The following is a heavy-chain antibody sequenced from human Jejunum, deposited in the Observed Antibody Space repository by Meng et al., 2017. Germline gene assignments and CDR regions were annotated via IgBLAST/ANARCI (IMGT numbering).Heavy chain of an antibody. J-gene: IGHJ1*01. V-gene: IGHV3-33*05. Sequence: GESLKISCAASGIPFSRSGMHLVRQGPGEGLGWVTFISSDGSQKYYVDSVKGRFTVSRDNSKNTLFLQMDRLGADDTAVYYCARDKGTTSCDTWGQGTPVTVSS. D-gene: IGHD4-17*01. CDR3: ARDKGTTSCDT. CDR1: GIPFSRSG. CDR2: ISSDGSQK.